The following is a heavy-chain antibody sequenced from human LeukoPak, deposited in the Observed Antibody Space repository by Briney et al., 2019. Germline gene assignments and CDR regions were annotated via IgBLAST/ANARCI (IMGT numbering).Heavy chain of an antibody. CDR2: INPNSGGT. D-gene: IGHD6-13*01. J-gene: IGHJ4*02. CDR3: SSRWDY. Sequence: ASVKVSCTASGYTFTGYYMHWVRQAPGQGLEWMGWINPNSGGTDYAQKFQVRFTMTMARDISKAYLELSGQKLDDKDGYDCSSRWDYWGQGTLVTVSS. V-gene: IGHV1-2*02. CDR1: GYTFTGYY.